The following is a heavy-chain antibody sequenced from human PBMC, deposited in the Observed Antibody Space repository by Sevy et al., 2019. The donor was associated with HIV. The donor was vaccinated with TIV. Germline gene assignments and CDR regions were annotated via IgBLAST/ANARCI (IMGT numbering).Heavy chain of an antibody. Sequence: GGSLRLSCAASGFTFSTYAMTWVRQAPGKGLEWVSVISGSGGSTYYADSVKGRFTISRDNSKNMLYLQMNSLRAEDTAVYYCAKDRVSGTYYTGDFDYWGQGTLVTVSS. CDR1: GFTFSTYA. V-gene: IGHV3-23*01. J-gene: IGHJ4*02. CDR3: AKDRVSGTYYTGDFDY. D-gene: IGHD3-10*01. CDR2: ISGSGGST.